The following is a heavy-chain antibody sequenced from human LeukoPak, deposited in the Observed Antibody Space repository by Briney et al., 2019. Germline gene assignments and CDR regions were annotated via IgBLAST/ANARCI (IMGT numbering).Heavy chain of an antibody. CDR3: AKEGAWADYGSGSHVLDY. Sequence: EAGGSLILSCAVSGFNFNYYAMHWVRQAPGKGLEWVSLISWAGDYSHSADSEKGRFTISRDNSANSLFLQMTSLRPEDTALYYCAKEGAWADYGSGSHVLDYWGRGTLVTVSS. J-gene: IGHJ4*02. D-gene: IGHD3-10*01. V-gene: IGHV3-43D*03. CDR2: ISWAGDYS. CDR1: GFNFNYYA.